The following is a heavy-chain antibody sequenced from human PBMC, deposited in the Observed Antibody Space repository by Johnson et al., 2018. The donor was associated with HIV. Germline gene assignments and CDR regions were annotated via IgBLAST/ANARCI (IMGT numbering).Heavy chain of an antibody. Sequence: QVQLVESGGGLVKPGGSLRLSCAVSGFTFSDHYMSWIRQAPGKGLEWVSYISSSSSSIYYADSVKGRFTISRDNAKNTLYLQMNSLRAEDTATYYCAKTGVGATDAAFDIWGQGTMVTVSS. D-gene: IGHD1-26*01. CDR1: GFTFSDHY. CDR2: ISSSSSSI. J-gene: IGHJ3*02. CDR3: AKTGVGATDAAFDI. V-gene: IGHV3-11*01.